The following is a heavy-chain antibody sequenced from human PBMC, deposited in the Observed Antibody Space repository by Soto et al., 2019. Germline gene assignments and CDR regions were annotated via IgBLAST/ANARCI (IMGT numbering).Heavy chain of an antibody. CDR2: IIPILGIA. J-gene: IGHJ4*02. D-gene: IGHD3-10*01. CDR3: AVGIDY. V-gene: IGHV1-69*02. Sequence: QVQLVQSGAGVKKAGSSVKVSCMASGVTFSSYTISWVRQAPGQGLEWVGRIIPILGIANYAQKFQGRVTITVDKSTSTAYMELSRLRSEDMVVYYCAVGIDYWGQGTLVGVSS. CDR1: GVTFSSYT.